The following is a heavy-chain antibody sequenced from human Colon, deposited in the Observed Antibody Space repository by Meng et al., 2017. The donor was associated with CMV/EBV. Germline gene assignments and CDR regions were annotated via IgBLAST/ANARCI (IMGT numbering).Heavy chain of an antibody. D-gene: IGHD6-19*01. Sequence: GSFSSCSYYWSWLRQPPGKGLEWIGYIYYSGSTNYHPSLKSRVTISVDTSKNQFSLKLSSVTAADTAVYYCARLDLAVAGTSADYWGQGTLVTVSS. J-gene: IGHJ4*02. CDR1: GSFSSCSYY. CDR2: IYYSGST. CDR3: ARLDLAVAGTSADY. V-gene: IGHV4-61*07.